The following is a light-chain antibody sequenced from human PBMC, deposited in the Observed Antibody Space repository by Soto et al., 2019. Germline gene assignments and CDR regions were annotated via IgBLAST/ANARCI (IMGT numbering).Light chain of an antibody. CDR1: SSDVGGYNY. Sequence: QSVLTQPASVSGSPGQSITISCTGTSSDVGGYNYVSWYQQHPGKAPELMIYNVSNRPSGVSNRFSGSKSGNTASLTISGLQAEDEGHYYCSSFTSTNTVLFGGGTQLTVL. CDR2: NVS. CDR3: SSFTSTNTVL. V-gene: IGLV2-14*01. J-gene: IGLJ7*01.